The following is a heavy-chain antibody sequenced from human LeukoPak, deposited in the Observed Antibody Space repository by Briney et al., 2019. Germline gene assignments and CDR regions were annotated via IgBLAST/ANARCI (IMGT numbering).Heavy chain of an antibody. CDR3: ARQALLWFGELKGGGYYFDY. CDR2: INHSGST. D-gene: IGHD3-10*01. Sequence: SETLSLTCAVYGGSFSGYYWSWIRQPPGKGLEWIGEINHSGSTNYNPSLKSRVTISVDTSKNQFSLKLSSVTAADTAVYYCARQALLWFGELKGGGYYFDYWGQGTLVTVSS. CDR1: GGSFSGYY. V-gene: IGHV4-34*01. J-gene: IGHJ4*02.